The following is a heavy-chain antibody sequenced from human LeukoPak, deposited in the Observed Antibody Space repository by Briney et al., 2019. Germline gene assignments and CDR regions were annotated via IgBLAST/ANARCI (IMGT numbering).Heavy chain of an antibody. CDR3: ARDRGTYRPIDY. D-gene: IGHD1-26*01. CDR2: ISYTGTYI. V-gene: IGHV3-21*04. J-gene: IGHJ4*02. Sequence: GGSLRLSCAASAFSLNAYNMNWVRQAPGKGLEWVSSISYTGTYIYYADSVKGRFTISRDNAQNSLYLQMNSLRAEDTAIYYCARDRGTYRPIDYWGQGTLATVSS. CDR1: AFSLNAYN.